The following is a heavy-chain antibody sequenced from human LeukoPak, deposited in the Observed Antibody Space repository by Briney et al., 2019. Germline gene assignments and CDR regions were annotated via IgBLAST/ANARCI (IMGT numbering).Heavy chain of an antibody. V-gene: IGHV4-59*01. D-gene: IGHD2-15*01. CDR3: ARRTVAAFDY. Sequence: SETLSLTCTVSGGSISSYYWSWIRQPPGKGLEWIGYIYYSGSTNYNPSLKSRVTISVDTSKNQFSLKLSSVTAADTAVYYRARRTVAAFDYWGQGTLVTVSS. J-gene: IGHJ4*02. CDR1: GGSISSYY. CDR2: IYYSGST.